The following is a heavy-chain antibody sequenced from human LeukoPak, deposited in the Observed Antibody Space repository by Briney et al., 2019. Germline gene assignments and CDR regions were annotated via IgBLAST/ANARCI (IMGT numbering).Heavy chain of an antibody. CDR3: TTDYDYGDYKEKVDFDY. V-gene: IGHV3-7*01. D-gene: IGHD4-17*01. Sequence: GGSLRLSCAASGFTFSSYWMSWVRQAPGKGLEWVANIKQDGSEKYYVDSVKGRFTISRDNAKNSLYLQMNSLRAEDTAVYYCTTDYDYGDYKEKVDFDYWGQGTLVTVSS. CDR2: IKQDGSEK. CDR1: GFTFSSYW. J-gene: IGHJ4*02.